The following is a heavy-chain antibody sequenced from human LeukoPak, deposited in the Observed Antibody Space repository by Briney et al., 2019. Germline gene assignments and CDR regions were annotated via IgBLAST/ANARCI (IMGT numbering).Heavy chain of an antibody. CDR1: GGSFSGYC. D-gene: IGHD5-24*01. CDR2: INHSGST. Sequence: PSETLCLTCAVYGGSFSGYCWSWIRQPPGKGLEWMGEINHSGSTNYNPSRECRVTISVDTSKNQFSLKLSSVTAADTAVDYCSRGRWLQNSYYFDYWGQGTLVTVSS. V-gene: IGHV4-34*01. J-gene: IGHJ4*02. CDR3: SRGRWLQNSYYFDY.